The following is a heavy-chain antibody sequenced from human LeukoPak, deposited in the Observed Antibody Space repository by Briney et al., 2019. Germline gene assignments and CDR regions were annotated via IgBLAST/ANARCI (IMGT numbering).Heavy chain of an antibody. V-gene: IGHV3-7*01. CDR3: ARDFQGARYYDS. D-gene: IGHD2/OR15-2a*01. Sequence: GGSLRLSCAASGFSLSDYWMTWVRQAPGKGLEWVANIRQDGIDKYYVDSVKGRFTISRDNAKNSLYLQMNSLRAEDTALYYCARDFQGARYYDSWGPGTLVTVSS. CDR2: IRQDGIDK. CDR1: GFSLSDYW. J-gene: IGHJ4*02.